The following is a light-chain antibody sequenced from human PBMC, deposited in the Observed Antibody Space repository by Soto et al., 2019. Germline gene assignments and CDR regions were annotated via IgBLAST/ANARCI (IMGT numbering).Light chain of an antibody. CDR1: QSISRW. V-gene: IGKV1-5*01. Sequence: DIQMTQSHTTLSAVVGDRVTITCRASQSISRWLAWYQQKPGKPPHLLIYDVSSLQSGVPSRFSGSGSGTDFTLIINSLQPDDFATYYCLQYSSSWTFGQGTKVTIK. CDR2: DVS. CDR3: LQYSSSWT. J-gene: IGKJ1*01.